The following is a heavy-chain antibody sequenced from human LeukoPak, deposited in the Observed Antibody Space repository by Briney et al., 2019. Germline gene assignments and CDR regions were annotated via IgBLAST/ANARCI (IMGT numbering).Heavy chain of an antibody. CDR1: GGSISSYY. D-gene: IGHD6-13*01. Sequence: SETLSLTCTVSGGSISSYYWSWIRQPPRKGLEWIGYIYYSGSTNYNPSLKSRVTISVDTSKNQFSLKLSSVTAADTAVYYCASYSSSWYVFDYWGQGTLVTVSS. CDR3: ASYSSSWYVFDY. CDR2: IYYSGST. J-gene: IGHJ4*02. V-gene: IGHV4-59*01.